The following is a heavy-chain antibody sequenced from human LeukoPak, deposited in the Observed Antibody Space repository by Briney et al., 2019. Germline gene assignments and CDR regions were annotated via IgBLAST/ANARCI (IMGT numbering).Heavy chain of an antibody. CDR3: ARKLSGYAPFDC. J-gene: IGHJ4*02. CDR2: ISGGGVTT. Sequence: GGSLRLSCVGSGFTSIAYALTWARQAPGKGLEWVSGISGGGVTTYHADSVKGRFTISRDNPRSTLYLQMSSLRAEDTAVYYCARKLSGYAPFDCWGQGTLVTVSS. V-gene: IGHV3-23*01. CDR1: GFTSIAYA. D-gene: IGHD5-12*01.